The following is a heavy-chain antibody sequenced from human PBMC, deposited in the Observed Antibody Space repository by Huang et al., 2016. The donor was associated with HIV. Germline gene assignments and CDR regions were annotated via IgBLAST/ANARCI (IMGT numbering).Heavy chain of an antibody. V-gene: IGHV3-53*02. CDR2: SYSGGST. CDR1: GFTVSSNY. J-gene: IGHJ5*02. Sequence: ELQLVETGGGLIQPGGSLRLSCAASGFTVSSNYMSWVRQAPGKGLEWVSVSYSGGSTYYADSVKGRFTISRDNSKNTLYLQMNSLRAEDTAVYYCARGMVRGVTLNWFDPWGQGTLVTVSS. D-gene: IGHD3-10*01. CDR3: ARGMVRGVTLNWFDP.